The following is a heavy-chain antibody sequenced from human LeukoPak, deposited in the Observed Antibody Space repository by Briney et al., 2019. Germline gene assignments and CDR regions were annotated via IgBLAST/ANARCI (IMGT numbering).Heavy chain of an antibody. CDR3: ARAVEPRYYGMDV. D-gene: IGHD1-14*01. J-gene: IGHJ6*02. CDR2: IYYSGST. V-gene: IGHV4-59*08. CDR1: GGSISSYY. Sequence: SETLSLTCTVSGGSISSYYWSWIRQPPGKGLEWIGYIYYSGSTNYNPSLKSRVTISVDTSKNQFSLKLSSVIAADTAVYYCARAVEPRYYGMDVWGQGTTVTVSS.